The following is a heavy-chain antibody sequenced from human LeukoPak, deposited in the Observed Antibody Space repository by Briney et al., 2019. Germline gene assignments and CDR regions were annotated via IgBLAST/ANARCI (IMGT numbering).Heavy chain of an antibody. CDR3: ARDHGTYYDFWSGYFYYYYGMDV. V-gene: IGHV4-59*12. Sequence: SETLSLTCTVSGGSISSYYWSWIRQPPGKGLEWIGYIYYSGSTNYNPSLKSRVTISVDTSKNQFSLKLSSVTAADTAVYYCARDHGTYYDFWSGYFYYYYGMDVWGQGTTVTVSS. CDR2: IYYSGST. D-gene: IGHD3-3*01. J-gene: IGHJ6*02. CDR1: GGSISSYY.